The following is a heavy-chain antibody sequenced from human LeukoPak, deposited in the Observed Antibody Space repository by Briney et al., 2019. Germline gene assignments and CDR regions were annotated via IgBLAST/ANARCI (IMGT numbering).Heavy chain of an antibody. J-gene: IGHJ4*02. CDR1: GFAFGSYA. D-gene: IGHD1-26*01. V-gene: IGHV3-23*01. CDR3: ASGDLVVGFQVGSYYDY. Sequence: GGSLRLSCAASGFAFGSYAMTWVRQAPGKGLEWVSSINDGGRNTYYADSVKGRFTISRDNAKNSLYLQMNSLRAEDTAVYYCASGDLVVGFQVGSYYDYWGQGTLVTVSS. CDR2: INDGGRNT.